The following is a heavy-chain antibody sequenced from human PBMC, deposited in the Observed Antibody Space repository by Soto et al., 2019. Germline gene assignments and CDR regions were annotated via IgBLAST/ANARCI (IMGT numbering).Heavy chain of an antibody. CDR1: GFPFSSYS. CDR2: ISASGGST. Sequence: GESLKISCAASGFPFSSYSMSWVRQAPGKGLEWVSTISASGGSTYYADSVKGRFTISRDNSKNTLHLQMNSLRAEDTAVYYCAHHTGFDYWGQGTLVTVSS. D-gene: IGHD4-17*01. V-gene: IGHV3-23*01. CDR3: AHHTGFDY. J-gene: IGHJ4*02.